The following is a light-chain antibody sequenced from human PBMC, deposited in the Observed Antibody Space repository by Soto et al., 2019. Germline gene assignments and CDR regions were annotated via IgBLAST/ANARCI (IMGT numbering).Light chain of an antibody. J-gene: IGKJ1*01. CDR2: AAS. CDR3: QQYNSYSRT. V-gene: IGKV3-15*01. CDR1: HDVTTY. Sequence: ELVMTQSPATLSVSPGERAPLSCRASHDVTTYLAWYQQKSGQAPRLLSYAASTRATGIPARFSGSGSGTEFSRTISSLQSEDFATYYCQQYNSYSRTFGQGTKVDIK.